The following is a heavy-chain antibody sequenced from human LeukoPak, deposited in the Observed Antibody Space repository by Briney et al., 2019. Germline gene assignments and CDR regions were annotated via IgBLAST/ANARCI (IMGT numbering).Heavy chain of an antibody. D-gene: IGHD3-10*01. V-gene: IGHV3-30*04. Sequence: PGGSLRLSCAASGFTFSSYAMHWVRQAPGKGLEWVAVISYDGSNKYYADSVKGRFTTSRDNSKNTLYLQMNSLRAEDTAVYYCARDGDLRGVIMDYWGQGTLVTVSS. J-gene: IGHJ4*02. CDR3: ARDGDLRGVIMDY. CDR1: GFTFSSYA. CDR2: ISYDGSNK.